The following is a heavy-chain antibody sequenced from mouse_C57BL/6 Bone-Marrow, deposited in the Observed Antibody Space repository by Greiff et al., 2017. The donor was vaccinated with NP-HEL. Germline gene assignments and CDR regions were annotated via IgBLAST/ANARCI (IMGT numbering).Heavy chain of an antibody. Sequence: VQLQQSGPGLVAPSQSLSITCTVSGFSLTSYAISWVRQPPGKGLEWLGVIWTGGGTNYNSALKSRLSISKDNSKSQVFLKMNSLQTDDTARYYCARIPLITTVVRYFDVWGTGTTVTVSS. CDR3: ARIPLITTVVRYFDV. V-gene: IGHV2-9-1*01. CDR2: IWTGGGT. J-gene: IGHJ1*03. D-gene: IGHD1-1*01. CDR1: GFSLTSYA.